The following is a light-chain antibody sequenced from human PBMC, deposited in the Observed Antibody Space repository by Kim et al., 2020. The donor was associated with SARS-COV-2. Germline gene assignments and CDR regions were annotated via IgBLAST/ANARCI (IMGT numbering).Light chain of an antibody. V-gene: IGLV2-11*01. Sequence: QSVTISCTGTSSDVGGWNYVSWYQQHPDKAPKLIIYDVAKRPSGVPNRFSGSKSGNTASLTISGLQTEDEADYYCCSYAGSNTFVVFGGVTQLTVL. CDR3: CSYAGSNTFVV. J-gene: IGLJ2*01. CDR2: DVA. CDR1: SSDVGGWNY.